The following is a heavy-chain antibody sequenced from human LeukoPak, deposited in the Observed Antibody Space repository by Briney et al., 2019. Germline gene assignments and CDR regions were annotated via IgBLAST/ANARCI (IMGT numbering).Heavy chain of an antibody. V-gene: IGHV7-4-1*02. CDR3: VRQYSGYESLYFDS. CDR1: GYTFSSYT. Sequence: ASVKVSCKASGYTFSSYTLSWLRQAPGQGLEWMGWINTYTGTPTYAQGFTGRFVFSLDSSVRTAYLQINSLKAEDIAVYYCVRQYSGYESLYFDSWGQGTLVTVSS. J-gene: IGHJ4*02. D-gene: IGHD5-12*01. CDR2: INTYTGTP.